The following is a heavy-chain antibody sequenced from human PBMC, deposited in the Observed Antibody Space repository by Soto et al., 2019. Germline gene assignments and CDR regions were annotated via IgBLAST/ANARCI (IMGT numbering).Heavy chain of an antibody. CDR1: GYTFTSYG. D-gene: IGHD3-22*01. Sequence: ASVKVSCKASGYTFTSYGISWVRQAPGQGLEWMGWISAYNGNTNYAQKLQGRVTMTTDTSTSTAYMELRSLRSDDTAVYYCARDLGYYDSSGYQYPIDYWGQGTLVTVSS. J-gene: IGHJ4*02. CDR2: ISAYNGNT. CDR3: ARDLGYYDSSGYQYPIDY. V-gene: IGHV1-18*01.